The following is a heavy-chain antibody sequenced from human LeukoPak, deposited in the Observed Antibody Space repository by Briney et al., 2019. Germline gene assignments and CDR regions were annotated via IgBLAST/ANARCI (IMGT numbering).Heavy chain of an antibody. D-gene: IGHD1-26*01. J-gene: IGHJ4*02. Sequence: SETLSLTCAVYGGSFSGCYWSWIRQPPGKGLEWIGEINHSGSTNYNPSLKSRVTISVDTSKNQFSLKLSSVTVADTAVYYCARGRPYSGSYYGRDFDYWGQGTLVTVSS. CDR1: GGSFSGCY. V-gene: IGHV4-34*01. CDR3: ARGRPYSGSYYGRDFDY. CDR2: INHSGST.